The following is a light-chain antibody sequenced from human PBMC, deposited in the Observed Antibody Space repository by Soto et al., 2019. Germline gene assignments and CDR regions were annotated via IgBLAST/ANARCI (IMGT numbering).Light chain of an antibody. CDR2: GNR. J-gene: IGLJ2*01. CDR3: QSYDSSLSGSL. Sequence: QSVLTQPPSVSAAPGQKVTISCSGGSFNIGDNYVSWYQQLPGTAPKLLIYGNRNRPSGVPDRFSGSKSDTSASLAITGLQAEDEADYYCQSYDSSLSGSLFGGGTKVTVL. V-gene: IGLV1-40*01. CDR1: SFNIGDNY.